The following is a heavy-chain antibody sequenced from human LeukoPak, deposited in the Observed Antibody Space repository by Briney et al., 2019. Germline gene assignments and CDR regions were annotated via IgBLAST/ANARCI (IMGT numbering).Heavy chain of an antibody. CDR3: ARGSSSWYYFDY. Sequence: PGGSLRLSCAASGFTLSSYGMHWVRQAPGKGLECVAVISYDGSNKYYADSVKGRFTISRDNSKNTLYLQLNSLRAEDTAVYYCARGSSSWYYFDYWGQGTLVTVSS. J-gene: IGHJ4*02. CDR1: GFTLSSYG. D-gene: IGHD6-13*01. CDR2: ISYDGSNK. V-gene: IGHV3-30*03.